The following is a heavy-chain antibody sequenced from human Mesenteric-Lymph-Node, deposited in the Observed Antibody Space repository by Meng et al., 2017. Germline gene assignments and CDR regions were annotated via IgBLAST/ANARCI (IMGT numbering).Heavy chain of an antibody. CDR1: GFTVSSNY. V-gene: IGHV3-53*01. Sequence: GGSLRLSCAASGFTVSSNYMNWVRQAPGKGLEWVSVVNRDTTTFYADSAKGRFTISRDESKNTVYLQMNSLRAEDTAVYYCARDRGEGGFFDYWGQGTLVTVSS. J-gene: IGHJ4*02. CDR3: ARDRGEGGFFDY. D-gene: IGHD3-16*01. CDR2: VNRDTTT.